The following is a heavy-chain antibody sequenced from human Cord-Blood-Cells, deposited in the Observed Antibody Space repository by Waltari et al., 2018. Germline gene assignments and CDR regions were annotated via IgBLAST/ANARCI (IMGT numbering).Heavy chain of an antibody. Sequence: QVQLVQSGAEVKKPGASVKVSCKASGYTFTSYDNNWARQATGQGLVWMGWMNPNRGNTGYAQKFQGRVTMTRNTSISTAYMELSSLRSEDTAVYYCARGFSIAARPGNAEYFQHWGQGTLVTVSS. CDR3: ARGFSIAARPGNAEYFQH. J-gene: IGHJ1*01. D-gene: IGHD6-6*01. CDR1: GYTFTSYD. V-gene: IGHV1-8*01. CDR2: MNPNRGNT.